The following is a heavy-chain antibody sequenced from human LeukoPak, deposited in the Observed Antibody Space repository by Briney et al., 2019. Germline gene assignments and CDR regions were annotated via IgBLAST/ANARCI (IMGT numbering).Heavy chain of an antibody. D-gene: IGHD1/OR15-1a*01. Sequence: EASVKVSCKASGGTLSSYAISWVRQAPGQGLEWMGIINPSGGSTSYAQKFQGRVTMTRDTSTSTVYMELSSLRSEDTAVYYCARVRRTSRYFDYWGQGTLATVSS. J-gene: IGHJ4*02. CDR3: ARVRRTSRYFDY. V-gene: IGHV1-46*01. CDR2: INPSGGST. CDR1: GGTLSSYA.